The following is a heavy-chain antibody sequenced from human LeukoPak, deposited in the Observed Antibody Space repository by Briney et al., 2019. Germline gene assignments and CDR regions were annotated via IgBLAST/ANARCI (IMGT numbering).Heavy chain of an antibody. Sequence: GGSLRLSCAVSGFTFSSYAMSWVRQAPGKGVEWVSAISGSGGSTYYADSVKGRFTISRDNSKNTLYLQMNSLRAEDTAVYYCAKASIVGTTDYFDYWGQGTLVTVSS. J-gene: IGHJ4*02. CDR3: AKASIVGTTDYFDY. D-gene: IGHD1-26*01. CDR2: ISGSGGST. CDR1: GFTFSSYA. V-gene: IGHV3-23*01.